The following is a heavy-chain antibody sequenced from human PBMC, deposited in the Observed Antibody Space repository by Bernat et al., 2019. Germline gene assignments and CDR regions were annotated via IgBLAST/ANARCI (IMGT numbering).Heavy chain of an antibody. Sequence: QVQLQQWGAGLLKPSETLSLTCAVYGGSFSGYYWSWIRQPPGKGLEWIGEINHSGSTNYNPSLKSRGTISVDTSKNQFSLKLSSVNAADTAVYYCAGGFEYSSSFTYYDYGMDVWGQGTTVTVSS. CDR2: INHSGST. CDR1: GGSFSGYY. J-gene: IGHJ6*02. CDR3: AGGFEYSSSFTYYDYGMDV. D-gene: IGHD6-6*01. V-gene: IGHV4-34*01.